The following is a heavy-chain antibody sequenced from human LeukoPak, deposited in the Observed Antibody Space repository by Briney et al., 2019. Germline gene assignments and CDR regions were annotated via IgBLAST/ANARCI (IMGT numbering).Heavy chain of an antibody. D-gene: IGHD6-13*01. J-gene: IGHJ4*02. V-gene: IGHV1-18*04. CDR3: ARDNRWIAAAGTGSPLYYFDY. CDR1: GHTFTSYG. Sequence: ASVKVSCKASGHTFTSYGISWVRQAPGQGLEWMGWISAYNGNTNYAQKLQGRVTMTTDTSTSTAYMELRSLRSDDTAVCYCARDNRWIAAAGTGSPLYYFDYWGQGTLVTVSS. CDR2: ISAYNGNT.